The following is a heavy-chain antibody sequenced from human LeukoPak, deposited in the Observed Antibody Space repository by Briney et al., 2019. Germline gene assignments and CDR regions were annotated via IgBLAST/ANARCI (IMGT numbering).Heavy chain of an antibody. J-gene: IGHJ4*02. CDR1: GGSFSGYY. D-gene: IGHD6-13*01. CDR3: ARLMYSSSIGGEDFDY. CDR2: INHSGST. Sequence: SETLSLTCAVYGGSFSGYYWSWIRQPPGKGLEWIGEINHSGSTNYNPSLKSRVTISVDTSKNQFSLKLSSVTAADTAVYYCARLMYSSSIGGEDFDYRGQGTLVTVSS. V-gene: IGHV4-34*01.